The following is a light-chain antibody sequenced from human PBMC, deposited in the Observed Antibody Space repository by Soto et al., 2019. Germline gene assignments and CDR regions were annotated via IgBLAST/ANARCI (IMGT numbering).Light chain of an antibody. Sequence: ELVMMQAPAKLPVSTGGGATLSCWDSQPVSDKLAWYQQKPGQAPRLLIYGASARATGIPARFSGSGSGTDFPLTISSLQPEDVAVYYCQQRSNWPPITFGQGTRLEIK. V-gene: IGKV3-11*01. J-gene: IGKJ5*01. CDR3: QQRSNWPPIT. CDR1: QPVSDK. CDR2: GAS.